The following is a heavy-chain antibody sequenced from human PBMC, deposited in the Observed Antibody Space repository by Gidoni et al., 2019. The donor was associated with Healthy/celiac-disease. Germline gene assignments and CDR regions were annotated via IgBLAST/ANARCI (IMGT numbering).Heavy chain of an antibody. J-gene: IGHJ4*02. CDR3: AKDPRGAGYSPYYFDY. CDR1: GFPCSSYA. D-gene: IGHD3-22*01. V-gene: IGHV3-23*04. Sequence: EVQLVESGGGLVQTGGYLRLSCAASGFPCSSYAMSWVRQAPGKGLEWVSAISGSGGSTYYADSVKGRFTISRDNSKNTLYLQMNSLRAEDTAVYYCAKDPRGAGYSPYYFDYWGQGTLVTVSS. CDR2: ISGSGGST.